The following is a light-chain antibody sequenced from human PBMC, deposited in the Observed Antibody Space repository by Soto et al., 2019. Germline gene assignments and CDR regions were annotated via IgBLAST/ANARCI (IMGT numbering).Light chain of an antibody. CDR1: NSDIGGYNY. CDR3: SSYTSANPLWV. CDR2: EVS. V-gene: IGLV2-14*01. J-gene: IGLJ3*02. Sequence: QSALTQPASVSGSPGQSITLSCTGTNSDIGGYNYVSWYQQYPGKAPKLIIYEVSNRPSGVSNRFSGSKSGNTASLTISGLQADDEGHYYRSSYTSANPLWVFGGGTKLTVL.